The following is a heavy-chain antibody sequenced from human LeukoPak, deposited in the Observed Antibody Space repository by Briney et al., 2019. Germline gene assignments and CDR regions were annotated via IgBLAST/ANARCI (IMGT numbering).Heavy chain of an antibody. CDR3: ARGHYDSSGYYFLYWFDP. V-gene: IGHV1-8*01. CDR1: GYTFTSYD. Sequence: ASVKVSCKASGYTFTSYDINWVRQATGQGLEWMGWMNPNSGNTGYAQKFQGRVTMTRNTSISTAYMELSSLRSEDTAVYYCARGHYDSSGYYFLYWFDPWGQGTLVTVSS. D-gene: IGHD3-22*01. CDR2: MNPNSGNT. J-gene: IGHJ5*02.